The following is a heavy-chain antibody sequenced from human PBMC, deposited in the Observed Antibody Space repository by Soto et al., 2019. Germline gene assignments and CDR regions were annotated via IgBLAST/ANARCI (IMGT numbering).Heavy chain of an antibody. CDR2: ISANSGNT. V-gene: IGHV1-18*01. CDR3: ARVVVGSTYNYFDP. Sequence: ASVKVSCKASGFIFTTYGFTWVRQAPGHGLEWMGWISANSGNTNYARNLRGRVTMTTDTSTSTVYMELRSLTSDDTAVYYCARVVVGSTYNYFDPWGQGTLVTASS. CDR1: GFIFTTYG. J-gene: IGHJ5*02. D-gene: IGHD2-21*01.